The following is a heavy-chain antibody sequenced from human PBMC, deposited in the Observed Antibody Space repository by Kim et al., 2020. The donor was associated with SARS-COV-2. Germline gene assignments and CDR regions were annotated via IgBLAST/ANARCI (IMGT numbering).Heavy chain of an antibody. J-gene: IGHJ5*02. D-gene: IGHD3-9*01. CDR3: ARSEVLRYSNWFDP. V-gene: IGHV1-69*01. Sequence: AQKFQGRVTITADESTSTAYMELSSLRSEDTAVYYCARSEVLRYSNWFDPWGQGTLVTVSS.